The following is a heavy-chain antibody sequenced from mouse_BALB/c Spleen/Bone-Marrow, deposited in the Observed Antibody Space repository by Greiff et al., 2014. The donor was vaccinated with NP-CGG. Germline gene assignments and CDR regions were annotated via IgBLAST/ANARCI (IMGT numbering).Heavy chain of an antibody. CDR1: GFTFTDYY. V-gene: IGHV7-3*02. J-gene: IGHJ1*01. Sequence: DVKLVESGGGLVQPGGSLRLSCATSGFTFTDYYMSWVRQPPGKALEWLGFIRNKANGYTTEYSASVKGRFTISRDNSQSILYLQMNTLRAEDSATYYCARERVYYGNPYWYFDVWGAGTTVTVSS. D-gene: IGHD2-1*01. CDR3: ARERVYYGNPYWYFDV. CDR2: IRNKANGYTT.